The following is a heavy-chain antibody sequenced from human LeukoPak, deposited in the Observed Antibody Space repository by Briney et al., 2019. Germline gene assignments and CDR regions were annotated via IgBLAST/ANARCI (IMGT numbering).Heavy chain of an antibody. Sequence: ADTLSLPCTLSGHHICIYHWRWLRHSPGKKVEGIEYTYNRGSTIYNTSLTSRVTISPDTSKNQFSLRRTAVTAADTAVYYCARAEKAVPGTLDYWGQGTLITVSS. CDR3: ARAEKAVPGTLDY. CDR2: TYNRGST. V-gene: IGHV4-59*07. CDR1: GHHICIYH. D-gene: IGHD6-19*01. J-gene: IGHJ4*02.